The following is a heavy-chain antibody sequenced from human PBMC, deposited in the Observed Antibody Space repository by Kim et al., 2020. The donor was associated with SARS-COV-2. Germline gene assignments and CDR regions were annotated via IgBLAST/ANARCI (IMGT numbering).Heavy chain of an antibody. V-gene: IGHV4-59*08. J-gene: IGHJ4*02. CDR1: GDSITSNY. CDR2: IYNTGSP. Sequence: SETLSLTCAVCGDSITSNYWSWFRQPPGKGLEWIAYIYNTGSPNYNPSLKSRVTISLDTSKNQFSLKLRSVTAADTAIYFCARQLWNHGLDCWGQGTLVTGSS. CDR3: ARQLWNHGLDC. D-gene: IGHD2-21*01.